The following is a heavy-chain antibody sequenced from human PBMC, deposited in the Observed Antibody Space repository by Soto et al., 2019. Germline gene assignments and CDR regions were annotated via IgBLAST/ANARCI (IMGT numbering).Heavy chain of an antibody. CDR2: IFRSGSP. V-gene: IGHV4-30-4*01. CDR3: ARSERGYSYGPFDY. D-gene: IGHD5-18*01. J-gene: IGHJ4*02. Sequence: SETLSLTCTFSGGAIISGDYYWSWIRQPPGEGLEWIGYIFRSGSPYYNPSLKSRVTISADTSKNQFSLSLTSVTAADTAVYYCARSERGYSYGPFDYWGQGTLVTVSS. CDR1: GGAIISGDYY.